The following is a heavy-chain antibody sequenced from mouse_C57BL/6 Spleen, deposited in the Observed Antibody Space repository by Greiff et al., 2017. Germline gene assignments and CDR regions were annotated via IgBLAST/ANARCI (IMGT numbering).Heavy chain of an antibody. CDR3: ARGYGNYGYFDV. CDR1: GYTFTSYG. D-gene: IGHD2-10*02. J-gene: IGHJ1*03. V-gene: IGHV1-81*01. Sequence: VKLMESGAELARPGASVKLSCKASGYTFTSYGISWVKQRTGQGLEWIGEIYPRSGNTYYNEKFKGKATLTADKSSSTAYMELRSLTSEDSAVYFCARGYGNYGYFDVWGTGTTVTVSS. CDR2: IYPRSGNT.